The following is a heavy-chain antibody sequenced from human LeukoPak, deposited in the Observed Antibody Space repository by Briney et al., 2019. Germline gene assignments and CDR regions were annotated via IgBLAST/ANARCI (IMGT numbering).Heavy chain of an antibody. Sequence: GGSLRLSCAASGFTFSTYSMNWVRQAPGKGLEWVSSISSSSTYIYYADSVKGRVTISRDNAKNSLYLQMNSLRAEDTAVYYCARVLSGCETTRCELDYWGQGTLVTVSS. D-gene: IGHD1-26*01. J-gene: IGHJ4*02. CDR2: ISSSSTYI. CDR1: GFTFSTYS. V-gene: IGHV3-21*01. CDR3: ARVLSGCETTRCELDY.